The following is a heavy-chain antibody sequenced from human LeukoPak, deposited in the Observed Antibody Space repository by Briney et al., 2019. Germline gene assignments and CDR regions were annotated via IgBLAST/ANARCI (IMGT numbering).Heavy chain of an antibody. V-gene: IGHV4-4*02. D-gene: IGHD3-10*01. CDR3: ARDSGTTGEVKFDP. Sequence: SETLSLTCAVSGGSISSSNWWNWVRQTPGKGLEWIGEIYHRGNTHYNPSLKSRVTMSVDTSTNQSSLKLMSVTAADTAVYYCARDSGTTGEVKFDPWGQGILVTVSS. J-gene: IGHJ5*02. CDR1: GGSISSSNW. CDR2: IYHRGNT.